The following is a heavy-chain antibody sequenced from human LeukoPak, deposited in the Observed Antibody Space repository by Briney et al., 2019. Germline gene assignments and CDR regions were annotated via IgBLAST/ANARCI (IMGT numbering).Heavy chain of an antibody. CDR2: VHQSGST. Sequence: SETLSLTCTLSGGSISSSNNFWGWIRQPPGKGLEWIGSVHQSGSTYYNPSLKSRVAISGDTSKNQFSLKLNSVTAADTAVYYCARHGGYCSSTSCFEYFHYWGQGTLVTVPS. CDR1: GGSISSSNNF. CDR3: ARHGGYCSSTSCFEYFHY. J-gene: IGHJ1*01. V-gene: IGHV4-39*01. D-gene: IGHD2-2*01.